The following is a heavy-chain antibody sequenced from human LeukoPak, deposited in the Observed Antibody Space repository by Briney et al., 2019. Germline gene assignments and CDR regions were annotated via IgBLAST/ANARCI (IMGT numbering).Heavy chain of an antibody. D-gene: IGHD3-3*01. J-gene: IGHJ3*02. CDR2: IYHSGST. V-gene: IGHV4-38-2*02. CDR1: GYSISSGYY. Sequence: PSETLSLTCTVSGYSISSGYYWGWIRQPPGKGLEWIGSIYHSGSTYYNPSLKSRVTISVDTSKNQFSLKLSSVTAADTAVYHCASPSWSGYSSDAFDIWGQGTMVTVSS. CDR3: ASPSWSGYSSDAFDI.